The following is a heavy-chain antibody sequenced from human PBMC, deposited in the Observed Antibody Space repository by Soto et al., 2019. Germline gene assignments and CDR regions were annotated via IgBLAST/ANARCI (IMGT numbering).Heavy chain of an antibody. V-gene: IGHV1-46*03. CDR3: ARVNMGTTVTKYAFDI. CDR2: INPSGGST. J-gene: IGHJ3*02. Sequence: ASVKVSCKASGDTFSSYFMNWVRQAPGQGLEWMGIINPSGGSTSYAQKFQGRVTMTRDTSTSTVYMELSSLRSEDTAVYYCARVNMGTTVTKYAFDIWGQGTMVTVSS. D-gene: IGHD4-17*01. CDR1: GDTFSSYF.